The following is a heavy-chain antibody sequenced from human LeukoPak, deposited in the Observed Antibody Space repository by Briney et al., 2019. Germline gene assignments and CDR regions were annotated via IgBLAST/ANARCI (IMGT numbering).Heavy chain of an antibody. D-gene: IGHD2-2*01. CDR2: ISAYNGNT. CDR1: GYTFTSYG. J-gene: IGHJ4*02. V-gene: IGHV1-18*01. CDR3: ARVGAYCSSSSCFDY. Sequence: ASVKVSCKASGYTFTSYGVSWVRQAPGQGLEWMGWISAYNGNTDYAQNLQDRVTMTTDTSTSTAYMELRSLRSDDTAVYYCARVGAYCSSSSCFDYWDQGTLVTVSS.